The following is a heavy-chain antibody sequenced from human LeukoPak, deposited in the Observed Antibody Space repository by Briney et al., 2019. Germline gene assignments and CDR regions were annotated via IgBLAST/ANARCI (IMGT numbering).Heavy chain of an antibody. CDR2: ISSSSSYI. J-gene: IGHJ4*02. CDR3: AKDGEAYCGGDCSGYYFDY. D-gene: IGHD2-21*02. Sequence: PGGSLRLSCAASGFTFSSYSMNWVRQAPGKGLEWVSSISSSSSYIYYADSAKGRFTISRDNSKNTLYLQMNSLRAEDTAVYYCAKDGEAYCGGDCSGYYFDYWGQGTLVTVSS. CDR1: GFTFSSYS. V-gene: IGHV3-21*01.